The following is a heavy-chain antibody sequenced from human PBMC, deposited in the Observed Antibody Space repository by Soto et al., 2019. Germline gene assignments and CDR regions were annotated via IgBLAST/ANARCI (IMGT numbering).Heavy chain of an antibody. V-gene: IGHV4-34*01. CDR1: GGSFNGYI. CDR3: ARGLISGSHYSGGWYYFDY. Sequence: QVQLQQWGAGLLKPSETLSLTCAVYGGSFNGYIWSWIRQPPGKGLQWIGQINHSGSANYNPSLRSRVTISVHTSNSQFSLELSSVTAADTAVYYCARGLISGSHYSGGWYYFDYWGRGTVVTVSS. J-gene: IGHJ4*02. D-gene: IGHD1-26*01. CDR2: INHSGSA.